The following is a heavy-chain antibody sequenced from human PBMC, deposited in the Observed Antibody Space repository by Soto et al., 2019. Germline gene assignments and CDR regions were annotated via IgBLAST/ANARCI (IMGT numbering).Heavy chain of an antibody. CDR3: VRFSGLDV. CDR1: GFTLSSYW. J-gene: IGHJ6*02. V-gene: IGHV3-74*01. Sequence: EVQLVESGGGLVQPGGSLRLSCVASGFTLSSYWMYWVRQTPGKGLVWVARIKNGAGETSYAESVKGRVTISRDNAKNSLYLQMRSLRSEDTAVYYCVRFSGLDVWGQGTTVTVSS. CDR2: IKNGAGET.